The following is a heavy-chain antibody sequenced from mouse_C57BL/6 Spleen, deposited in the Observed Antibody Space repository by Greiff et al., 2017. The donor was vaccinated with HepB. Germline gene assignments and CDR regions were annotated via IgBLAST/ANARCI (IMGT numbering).Heavy chain of an antibody. CDR1: GFNIKDDY. Sequence: EVQLVESGAELVRPGASVKLSCTASGFNIKDDYMHWVKQRPEQGLEWIGWIDPENGDTEYASKFQGKATITADTSSNTAYLQLSSLTSEDTAVYYCTTNRYFDYWGQGTTLTVSS. V-gene: IGHV14-4*01. CDR2: IDPENGDT. J-gene: IGHJ2*01. CDR3: TTNRYFDY.